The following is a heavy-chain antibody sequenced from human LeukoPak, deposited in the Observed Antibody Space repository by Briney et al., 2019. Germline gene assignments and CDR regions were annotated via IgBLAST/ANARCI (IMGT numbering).Heavy chain of an antibody. J-gene: IGHJ4*02. CDR2: FYQSATK. CDR1: GYSLSSGYY. CDR3: ARGARVGYSSGWGHYFDY. V-gene: IGHV4-38-2*02. D-gene: IGHD6-19*01. Sequence: PSETLPLTCMVSGYSLSSGYYWGWIRQSPGKGLEWIGSFYQSATKYYNPSFQSRVTVSVDTSKNQISLQLSSLTVSDPAVYCCARGARVGYSSGWGHYFDYWGQGTLVTVSS.